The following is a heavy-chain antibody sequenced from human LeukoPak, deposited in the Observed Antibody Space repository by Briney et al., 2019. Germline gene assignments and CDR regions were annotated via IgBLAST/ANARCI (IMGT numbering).Heavy chain of an antibody. CDR1: GFTFSSYW. J-gene: IGHJ5*02. V-gene: IGHV3-7*03. D-gene: IGHD2-15*01. CDR3: AREDCSGGSCYPWWFDP. CDR2: IKQDGSEK. Sequence: PGGSLRLSCAASGFTFSSYWMSWVRQAPAKGLEGVANIKQDGSEKYYVDSVKGRFTISRDNAKNSLYLQMNSLRAEDTAVYYCAREDCSGGSCYPWWFDPWGQGTLVTVSS.